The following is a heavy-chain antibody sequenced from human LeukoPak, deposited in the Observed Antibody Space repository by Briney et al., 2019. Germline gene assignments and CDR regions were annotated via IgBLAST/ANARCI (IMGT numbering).Heavy chain of an antibody. J-gene: IGHJ3*02. Sequence: GGSLRLSCAASGFTFSSYAMSWVRQAPGKGLVWVSRINPDDKSASYADSVKGRFTIARDDARKTLYLQMNSLRAEDTAVYYCLTIVETTFDAFDIWGQGTMVTVSS. D-gene: IGHD2/OR15-2a*01. V-gene: IGHV3-74*01. CDR2: INPDDKSA. CDR1: GFTFSSYA. CDR3: LTIVETTFDAFDI.